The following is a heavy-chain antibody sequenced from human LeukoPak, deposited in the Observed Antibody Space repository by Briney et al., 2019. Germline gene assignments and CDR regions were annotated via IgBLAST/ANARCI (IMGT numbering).Heavy chain of an antibody. CDR3: ARASPMVRGVPFDY. V-gene: IGHV3-11*01. D-gene: IGHD3-10*01. CDR2: ISSSGSTI. Sequence: TPGGSLRLSCAASGFTFSDYYMSWIRQAPGKGLEWVSYISSSGSTIYYADSVKGRFTISRDNAKNSLYLQMNSLRAEDTAVYYCARASPMVRGVPFDYWGQGTLVTVSS. J-gene: IGHJ4*02. CDR1: GFTFSDYY.